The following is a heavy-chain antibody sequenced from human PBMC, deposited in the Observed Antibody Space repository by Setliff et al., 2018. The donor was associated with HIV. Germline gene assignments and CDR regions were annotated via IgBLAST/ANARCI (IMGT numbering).Heavy chain of an antibody. CDR3: ARLYSPPRGFDF. J-gene: IGHJ4*02. V-gene: IGHV4-38-2*01. D-gene: IGHD5-12*01. CDR2: IDHIGST. CDR1: GYSISNGYY. Sequence: ETLSLTCAVSGYSISNGYYWAWIRQPPGKGLEWIESIDHIGSTYYNPSLKGRVTISVDTSKNQFSLRPRAVTAADTAIYYCARLYSPPRGFDFWGQGTLVTVS.